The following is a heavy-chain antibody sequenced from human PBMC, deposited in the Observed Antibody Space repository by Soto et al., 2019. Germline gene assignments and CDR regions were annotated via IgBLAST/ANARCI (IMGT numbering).Heavy chain of an antibody. V-gene: IGHV4-31*01. CDR1: GGSISSGGYY. Sequence: LSLTCTVSGGSISSGGYYWSWIRQHPGKGLEWIGYIYYSGSTYYNPSLKNQFSLKLSSVTAADTAVYYCARVNPNYYGSGSYSFDPWGQGTLVTVSS. CDR3: ARVNPNYYGSGSYSFDP. D-gene: IGHD3-10*01. CDR2: IYYSGST. J-gene: IGHJ5*02.